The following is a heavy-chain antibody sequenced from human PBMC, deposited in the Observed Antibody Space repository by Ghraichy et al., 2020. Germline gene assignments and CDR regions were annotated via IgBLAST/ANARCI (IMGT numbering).Heavy chain of an antibody. CDR2: IKQDGSEK. CDR3: ARAGYYGPLHWFDP. J-gene: IGHJ5*02. D-gene: IGHD3-10*01. V-gene: IGHV3-7*01. Sequence: GESLNISCAASGFTFSSYWMSWVRQAPGKGLEWVANIKQDGSEKYYVDSVKGRFTISRDNAKNSLYLQMNSLRAEDTAVYYCARAGYYGPLHWFDPWGQGTLVTVSS. CDR1: GFTFSSYW.